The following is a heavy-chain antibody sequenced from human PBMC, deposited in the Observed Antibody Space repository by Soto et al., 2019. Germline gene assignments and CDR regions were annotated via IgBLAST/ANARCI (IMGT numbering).Heavy chain of an antibody. Sequence: QVQLQQWGAGLLKPSETLSLTCAVYGGSFSGYYWSWIRQPPGKGLEWIGEINHSGSTSYNPSLKSRVTISVDTPNNQFSLRLSSVTAADTAVYYCVRAPKLPPPPYWGQGPLVTVSS. CDR1: GGSFSGYY. CDR2: INHSGST. J-gene: IGHJ4*02. CDR3: VRAPKLPPPPY. D-gene: IGHD1-7*01. V-gene: IGHV4-34*01.